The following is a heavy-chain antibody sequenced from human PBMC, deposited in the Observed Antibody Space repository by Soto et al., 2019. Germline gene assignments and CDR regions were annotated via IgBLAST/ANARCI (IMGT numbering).Heavy chain of an antibody. CDR1: CLTASSIY. CDR3: ARNPPATRHGMDV. V-gene: IGHV3-53*01. Sequence: GCLRIACAASCLTASSIYMSWVRQAPGKGLHCVSVIYSAGSTYYANSVKGRFTISRDNSKNTLYLQMKSLRAEDTAVYYCARNPPATRHGMDVWGQGTTDTDSS. CDR2: IYSAGST. J-gene: IGHJ6*02.